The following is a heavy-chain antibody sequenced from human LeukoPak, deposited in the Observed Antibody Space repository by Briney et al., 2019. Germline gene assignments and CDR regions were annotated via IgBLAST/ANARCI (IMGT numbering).Heavy chain of an antibody. CDR1: GGSISSYY. V-gene: IGHV4-59*12. D-gene: IGHD5-18*01. CDR2: IYYSGST. Sequence: SETLSLTCTVSGGSISSYYWSWIRQPPGKGLEWIGYIYYSGSTNYNPSLKSRLTISIDTSKNQISLKLSSVTAADTAVYYCARSQLWLLHYFDYWGQGTLVTVSS. J-gene: IGHJ4*02. CDR3: ARSQLWLLHYFDY.